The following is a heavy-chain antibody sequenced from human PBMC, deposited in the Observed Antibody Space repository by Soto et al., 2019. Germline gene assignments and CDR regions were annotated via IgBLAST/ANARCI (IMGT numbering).Heavy chain of an antibody. CDR3: AKHRYCSGECSEAFAN. Sequence: EVQLLESGGGLVQPGGSLRLSCAASGFIFSSYAMNWVRQAPGKGLDWVSGISGRGDTIHYADSVNGRFTISRDNAQHPLYLHMNSLRAEETAVYYCAKHRYCSGECSEAFANWGQGTLVIVSS. D-gene: IGHD2-15*01. CDR1: GFIFSSYA. CDR2: ISGRGDTI. V-gene: IGHV3-23*01. J-gene: IGHJ4*02.